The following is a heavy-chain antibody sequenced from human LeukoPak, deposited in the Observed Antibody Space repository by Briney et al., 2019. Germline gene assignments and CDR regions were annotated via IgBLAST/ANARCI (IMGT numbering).Heavy chain of an antibody. D-gene: IGHD3-22*01. Sequence: SETLSLTCTVSGGSISSSSYYWGWIRQPPGKGLEWIGSIYYSGSTYYNPSLKSRVTISVDTSKNQFSLKLSSVTAADTAVYYCARGPSYYYYTTWGQGTLVTVSS. V-gene: IGHV4-39*07. J-gene: IGHJ5*02. CDR2: IYYSGST. CDR1: GGSISSSSYY. CDR3: ARGPSYYYYTT.